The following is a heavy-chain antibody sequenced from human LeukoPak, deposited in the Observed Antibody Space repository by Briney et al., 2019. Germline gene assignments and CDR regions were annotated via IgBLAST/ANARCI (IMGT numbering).Heavy chain of an antibody. Sequence: ASVKVSCKASGYTFTGYYMHWVRQAPGQGLEWMGWINPNSGGTNYAQKFQGWVTMTRDTSISTAYMELRSLRSDDTAVYYCARVFHDSSGYYPYYFDYWGQGTLVPVSS. CDR3: ARVFHDSSGYYPYYFDY. J-gene: IGHJ4*02. CDR1: GYTFTGYY. CDR2: INPNSGGT. D-gene: IGHD3-22*01. V-gene: IGHV1-2*04.